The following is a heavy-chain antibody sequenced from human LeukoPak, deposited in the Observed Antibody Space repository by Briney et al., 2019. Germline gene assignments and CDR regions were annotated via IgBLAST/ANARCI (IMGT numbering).Heavy chain of an antibody. CDR1: GFIFSTYS. CDR3: ASGLAGSYDSYYGLDV. V-gene: IGHV3-48*02. Sequence: GGSLRLSCVASGFIFSTYSMSWVRQTPGKGLEWVSYISGGSRTIYHADSVKGRLTTSRDHAKNSLYLQMNSLRDEDTAVYYCASGLAGSYDSYYGLDVWGQGTSVTVSS. CDR2: ISGGSRTI. D-gene: IGHD1-26*01. J-gene: IGHJ6*02.